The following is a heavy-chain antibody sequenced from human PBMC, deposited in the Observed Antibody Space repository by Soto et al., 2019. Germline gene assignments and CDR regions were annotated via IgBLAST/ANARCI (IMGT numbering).Heavy chain of an antibody. D-gene: IGHD6-6*01. J-gene: IGHJ6*02. CDR2: IVVGSGNT. CDR1: GFTFTSSA. V-gene: IGHV1-58*01. Sequence: ASVKVSCKASGFTFTSSAVQWVRQARGQRLEWIGWIVVGSGNTNYAQKFQERVTITRDMSTSTAYMELSSLRSEDTAVYYCAATIYGARPSYYYYGMDVWGQGTTVTVSS. CDR3: AATIYGARPSYYYYGMDV.